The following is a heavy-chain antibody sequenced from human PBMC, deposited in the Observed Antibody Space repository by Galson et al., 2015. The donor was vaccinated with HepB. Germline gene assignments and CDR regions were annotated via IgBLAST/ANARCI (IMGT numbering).Heavy chain of an antibody. CDR3: ARDSRLELHLNNYYSYGMDV. CDR1: GYDFNKYG. Sequence: SVKVSCKASGYDFNKYGLSWVRQAPGQGLEWMGWVSGYDGSANYAPKFQGRVTMTTQKSTGTAFMEMRGLSSDDTAVYYCARDSRLELHLNNYYSYGMDVRGQGTAVIVS. V-gene: IGHV1-18*01. J-gene: IGHJ6*02. D-gene: IGHD1-7*01. CDR2: VSGYDGSA.